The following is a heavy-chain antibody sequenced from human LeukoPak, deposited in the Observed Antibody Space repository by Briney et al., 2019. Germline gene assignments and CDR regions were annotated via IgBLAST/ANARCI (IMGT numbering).Heavy chain of an antibody. CDR2: INHSGST. Sequence: SETLSLTCAVYGGSFSGYYWSWIRQPPGKGLEWIGEINHSGSTNYNPSLKSRVTISVDTSKNQFSLKLSSVTAADTAVYYCARDFRDIDGYYYMDVWGKGTTVTVSS. V-gene: IGHV4-34*01. CDR3: ARDFRDIDGYYYMDV. J-gene: IGHJ6*03. D-gene: IGHD5-12*01. CDR1: GGSFSGYY.